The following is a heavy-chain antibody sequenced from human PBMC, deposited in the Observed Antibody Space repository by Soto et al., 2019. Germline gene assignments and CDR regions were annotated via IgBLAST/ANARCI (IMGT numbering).Heavy chain of an antibody. D-gene: IGHD1-26*01. CDR2: IKSKTDGGTT. V-gene: IGHV3-15*01. CDR3: TAYRLRDLVGATIGDY. CDR1: GFTFSNAW. J-gene: IGHJ4*02. Sequence: EVQLVESGGGLVKPGGSLRLSCAASGFTFSNAWMSWVRQAPGKGLEWVGRIKSKTDGGTTDYAAPVKGRFTISRDDSKNTLYLQMNSLKTDDTAVYYCTAYRLRDLVGATIGDYWGQGTLVTVSS.